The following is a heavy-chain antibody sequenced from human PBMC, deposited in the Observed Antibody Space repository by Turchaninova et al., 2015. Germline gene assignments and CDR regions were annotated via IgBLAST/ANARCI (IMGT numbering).Heavy chain of an antibody. Sequence: EVQLAESGGGLVQPGGSLRLSCTASGFTFSSYSIDWVRQGPGKGLVWVSYISSSGNAIYYADSVKGRFTISKDNAKDSVYLQRNSMRAEETAMYYCARGGGGGWGTWDIWGQGTMVTVSS. V-gene: IGHV3-48*04. CDR3: ARGGGGGWGTWDI. CDR1: GFTFSSYS. D-gene: IGHD6-19*01. CDR2: ISSSGNAI. J-gene: IGHJ3*02.